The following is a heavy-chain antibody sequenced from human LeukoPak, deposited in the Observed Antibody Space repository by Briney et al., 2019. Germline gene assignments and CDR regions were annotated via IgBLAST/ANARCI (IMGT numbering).Heavy chain of an antibody. D-gene: IGHD2-2*01. CDR1: ELPFGNPW. Sequence: GGSRGPSLAAPELPFGNPWMGWVRRAPGKGLGWVGRFKSKTDGGTTDYAAPVKGRFTISRDDSKNTLYLQMNSLKTEDTAVYYCTTDRESSTSLDYWGQGTLVTVSS. CDR3: TTDRESSTSLDY. J-gene: IGHJ4*02. CDR2: FKSKTDGGTT. V-gene: IGHV3-15*01.